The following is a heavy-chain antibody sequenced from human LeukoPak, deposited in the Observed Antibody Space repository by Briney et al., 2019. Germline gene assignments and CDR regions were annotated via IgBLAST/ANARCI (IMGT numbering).Heavy chain of an antibody. J-gene: IGHJ4*02. Sequence: GGSPRLSCAASGFTFSSYSMNWVRQAPGKGLEWVSYISSSSSTIYYADSVKGRFTISRDNAKNSLYLQMNSLGAEDTAVYYCARSIIVGATDFDYWGQGTLVTVSS. V-gene: IGHV3-48*04. D-gene: IGHD1-26*01. CDR2: ISSSSSTI. CDR1: GFTFSSYS. CDR3: ARSIIVGATDFDY.